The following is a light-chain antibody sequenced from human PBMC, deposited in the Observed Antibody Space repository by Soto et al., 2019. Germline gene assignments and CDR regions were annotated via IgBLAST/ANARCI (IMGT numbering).Light chain of an antibody. CDR2: KAS. V-gene: IGKV1-5*03. CDR1: QSISSW. Sequence: DIPMTQSPSTLSASVGDRVTITCRASQSISSWLVWYQQKPGKAPKLLIYKASSLKSGVPSRFSGSGSGTGFTLTISSLQHNDFASYYCQQYNRYWTFGQGTKVEFK. J-gene: IGKJ1*01. CDR3: QQYNRYWT.